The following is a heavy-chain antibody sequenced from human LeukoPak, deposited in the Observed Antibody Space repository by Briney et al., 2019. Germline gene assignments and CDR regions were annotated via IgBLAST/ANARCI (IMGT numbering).Heavy chain of an antibody. J-gene: IGHJ6*02. V-gene: IGHV3-23*01. CDR3: AKDRVYYYESSGYYYYYGMDV. D-gene: IGHD3-22*01. CDR2: ISGSGCST. Sequence: GGSLRLSCAASGFTFSSYATSWVRQAPGKGLEWVAAISGSGCSTYYADSVKGRFTISRDNSKNTLYLQMNSLRAEDTAVYYCAKDRVYYYESSGYYYYYGMDVWGQGTTVTVSS. CDR1: GFTFSSYA.